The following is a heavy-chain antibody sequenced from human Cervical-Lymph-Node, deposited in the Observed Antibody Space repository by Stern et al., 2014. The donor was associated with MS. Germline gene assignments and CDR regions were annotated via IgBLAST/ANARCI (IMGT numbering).Heavy chain of an antibody. V-gene: IGHV1-2*06. CDR2: INPNSGAT. Sequence: DQLVESGAAVMQPGASVKVSCKASGYTFNVYYIHWVRQAPGQGLAWMGRINPNSGATNHAQKFQGRVTMTRDTSISTAYMELSRLRSDDTAMYYCARDGEPYYYGAGTYVDYYYGMDVWGQGTTVTVSS. CDR3: ARDGEPYYYGAGTYVDYYYGMDV. J-gene: IGHJ6*02. D-gene: IGHD3-10*01. CDR1: GYTFNVYY.